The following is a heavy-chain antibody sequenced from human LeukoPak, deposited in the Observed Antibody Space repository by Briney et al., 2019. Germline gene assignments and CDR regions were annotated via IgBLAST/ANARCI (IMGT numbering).Heavy chain of an antibody. D-gene: IGHD4-11*01. V-gene: IGHV4-34*01. Sequence: SETLSLTCAVYGGSFSGYYWSWIRQPPGKGLEWIGEINHSGSTNYNPSLKSRVTISVDTSKTQFSLKLSSVTAADTAVYYCASSDSKGPYYYYYYGMDVWGQGTTVTVSS. CDR3: ASSDSKGPYYYYYYGMDV. J-gene: IGHJ6*02. CDR2: INHSGST. CDR1: GGSFSGYY.